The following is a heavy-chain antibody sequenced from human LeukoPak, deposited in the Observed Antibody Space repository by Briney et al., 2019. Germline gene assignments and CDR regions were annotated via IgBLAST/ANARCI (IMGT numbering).Heavy chain of an antibody. D-gene: IGHD2-2*01. Sequence: PGGSLRLSCAASGFTFSSYGMHWVRQAPGQGLEWVAVISYDGSNKYYADSVKGRFTISRDNSKNTLYLQMNSLRAEDTAVYYCAKSRYCSSTSCPFVNYYYYGMDVWGQGTTVTVSS. J-gene: IGHJ6*02. CDR3: AKSRYCSSTSCPFVNYYYYGMDV. CDR2: ISYDGSNK. CDR1: GFTFSSYG. V-gene: IGHV3-30*18.